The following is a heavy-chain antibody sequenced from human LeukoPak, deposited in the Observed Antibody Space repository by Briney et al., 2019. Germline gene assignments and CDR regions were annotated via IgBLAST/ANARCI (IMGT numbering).Heavy chain of an antibody. J-gene: IGHJ3*02. D-gene: IGHD2-15*01. Sequence: GGSLRLSCAASGFTFDDYGMSWVRQAPGKGLEWVSGINWNGGSTGYADSVKGRFTISRDNAKNSLYLQMNSLRAEDTALYHCARRCSGGSCYYAFDIWGQGTMVTVSS. CDR3: ARRCSGGSCYYAFDI. CDR2: INWNGGST. CDR1: GFTFDDYG. V-gene: IGHV3-20*01.